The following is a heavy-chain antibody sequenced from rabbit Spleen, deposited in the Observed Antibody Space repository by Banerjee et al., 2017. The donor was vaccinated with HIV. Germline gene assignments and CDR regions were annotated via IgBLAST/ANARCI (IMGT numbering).Heavy chain of an antibody. CDR3: ARAIVPWLGLTRLDL. V-gene: IGHV1S45*01. CDR1: GLDFSSSYW. CDR2: IYAAKGST. J-gene: IGHJ3*01. D-gene: IGHD4-1*01. Sequence: EESGGDLVKPEGSLTLTCTASGLDFSSSYWICWVRQAPGKGLEWIGIIYAAKGSTDYASWVNGRFTISSDNAQSTVDLKMTSLTAADTATYFCARAIVPWLGLTRLDLWGPGTLVTVS.